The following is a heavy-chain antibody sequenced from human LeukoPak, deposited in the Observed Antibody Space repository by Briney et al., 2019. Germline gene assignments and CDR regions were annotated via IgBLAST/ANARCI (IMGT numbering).Heavy chain of an antibody. CDR1: GDTFTAKD. D-gene: IGHD3-10*01. V-gene: IGHV1-18*01. J-gene: IGHJ5*02. CDR2: ISTYNGNT. Sequence: SVNPSCEASGDTFTAKDVSSGPQAPGQGLEWMGWISTYNGNTNYAQKLQDRVTMTTDTSTNTAYLELRNLRSDDTAVYYCARYQIGRGVDARCFDHWGQGTLVTVSS. CDR3: ARYQIGRGVDARCFDH.